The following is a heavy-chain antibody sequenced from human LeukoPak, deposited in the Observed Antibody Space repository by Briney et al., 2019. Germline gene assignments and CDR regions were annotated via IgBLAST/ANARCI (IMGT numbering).Heavy chain of an antibody. CDR3: ARDTPQHLKRFDY. D-gene: IGHD6-13*01. Sequence: ASVKVSCKASGYTLNEFGMSWVRQAPGQGLEWLGWINTYNGNTKLGEKFQGRVTMTTDTSTSTVYMELTSLRTDDTAVYFCARDTPQHLKRFDYWGQGTLITVSS. CDR1: GYTLNEFG. CDR2: INTYNGNT. V-gene: IGHV1-18*01. J-gene: IGHJ4*02.